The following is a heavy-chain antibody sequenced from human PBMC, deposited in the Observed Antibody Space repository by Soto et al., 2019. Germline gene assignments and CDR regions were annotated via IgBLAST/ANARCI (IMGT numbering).Heavy chain of an antibody. J-gene: IGHJ4*02. CDR1: GFSLSTSGMC. V-gene: IGHV2-70*01. D-gene: IGHD5-12*01. CDR3: ARIPRDGYNYYYFDY. CDR2: IDWDDDK. Sequence: PTLVNPTQTLTLTCTFSGFSLSTSGMCGSWIRQPPGKALEWIALIDWDDDKYYSTSLKTRLTISKDTSKNQVVLTMTNMDPVDTATYYCARIPRDGYNYYYFDYWGQGTLVTVSS.